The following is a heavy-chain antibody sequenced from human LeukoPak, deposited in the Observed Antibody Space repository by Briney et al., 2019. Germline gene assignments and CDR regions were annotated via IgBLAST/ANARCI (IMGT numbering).Heavy chain of an antibody. CDR1: GYTFTSYG. V-gene: IGHV1-18*01. Sequence: ASVKVSCKASGYTFTSYGISWVRQAPGQGLEWMGWISAYNGNTNYAQKLQGRVTMTTDTSTSTVYMELRSLRSDDTAVYYCAREYYGSGSYFGVDYWGQGTLVTVSS. D-gene: IGHD3-10*01. J-gene: IGHJ4*02. CDR2: ISAYNGNT. CDR3: AREYYGSGSYFGVDY.